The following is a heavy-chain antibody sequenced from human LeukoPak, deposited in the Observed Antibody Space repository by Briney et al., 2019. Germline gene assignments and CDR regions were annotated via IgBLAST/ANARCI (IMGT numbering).Heavy chain of an antibody. J-gene: IGHJ4*02. Sequence: ASVKVSCKASGYTFTSYGISWVRQAPGQGLEWMAWISAYNGNTNYAQNLQGRFTMTTDTSTSTAYMELSSLRSEDTAVYYCARGSTPSYYYDSSGHFDYWGQGTLVTVSS. D-gene: IGHD3-22*01. CDR1: GYTFTSYG. V-gene: IGHV1-18*01. CDR2: ISAYNGNT. CDR3: ARGSTPSYYYDSSGHFDY.